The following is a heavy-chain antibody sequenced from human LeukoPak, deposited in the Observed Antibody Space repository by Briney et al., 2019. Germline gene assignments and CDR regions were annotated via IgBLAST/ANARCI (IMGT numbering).Heavy chain of an antibody. D-gene: IGHD3-10*01. J-gene: IGHJ6*02. CDR3: ARGSGTITMVRGVFYGMDV. Sequence: GASVKVSCKASGYTFTSYDINWVRQATGQGLEWMGWVNPNSGNTGYAQKFPGRVTMTRNTSISTAYKELSSLRSEDTAVYYCARGSGTITMVRGVFYGMDVWGQGTTVTVSS. V-gene: IGHV1-8*01. CDR1: GYTFTSYD. CDR2: VNPNSGNT.